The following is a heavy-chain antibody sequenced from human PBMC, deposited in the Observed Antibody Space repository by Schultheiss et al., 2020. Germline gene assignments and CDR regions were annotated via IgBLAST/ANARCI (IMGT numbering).Heavy chain of an antibody. V-gene: IGHV2-70*01. CDR2: IYWDDDK. CDR1: GFSLSTSGVG. D-gene: IGHD1-26*01. J-gene: IGHJ4*02. CDR3: ARIRGSYGGYDY. Sequence: SGPTLVKPTQTLTLTCTFSGFSLSTSGVGVGWIRQPPGKALEWLALIYWDDDKYYSTSLKTRLTISKDTSKNQVVLTMTNMDPVDTATYYCARIRGSYGGYDYWGQGTLVTVSS.